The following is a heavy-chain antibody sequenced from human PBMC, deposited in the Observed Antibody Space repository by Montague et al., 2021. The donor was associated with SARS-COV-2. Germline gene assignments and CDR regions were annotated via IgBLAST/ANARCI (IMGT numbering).Heavy chain of an antibody. CDR1: GFTFSDYA. Sequence: SLRLSCAASGFTFSDYAIYWVRQAPGKGLEWVALISYDGSNKYYADSVKGRFAISRDNSKNTLYLQMNSLRAEDTAVCFCARDRLKWGMITFGGNDYWGQGTLVTVSS. D-gene: IGHD3-16*01. V-gene: IGHV3-30*09. CDR2: ISYDGSNK. CDR3: ARDRLKWGMITFGGNDY. J-gene: IGHJ4*02.